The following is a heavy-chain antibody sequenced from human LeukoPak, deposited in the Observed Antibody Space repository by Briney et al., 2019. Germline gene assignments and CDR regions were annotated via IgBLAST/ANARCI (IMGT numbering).Heavy chain of an antibody. Sequence: GASLKVSCKPSGYTFTGQYVHSVPQAPGQGVGWMGWINPNSGGTSYAQKFQGRVTMTRDTSIRTAYMELSRLRSDDTAVYYCARASYLTTVTSGGEDFDYWGQGTLVTVSS. CDR3: ARASYLTTVTSGGEDFDY. CDR2: INPNSGGT. J-gene: IGHJ4*02. V-gene: IGHV1-2*02. CDR1: GYTFTGQY. D-gene: IGHD4-17*01.